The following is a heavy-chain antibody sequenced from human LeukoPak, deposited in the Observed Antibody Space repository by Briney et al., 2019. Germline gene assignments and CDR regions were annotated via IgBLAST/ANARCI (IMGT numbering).Heavy chain of an antibody. D-gene: IGHD3-16*01. CDR3: ARDPVGGSHPFDAFDI. CDR1: GGSISSYY. J-gene: IGHJ3*02. CDR2: IYYSGST. V-gene: IGHV4-59*12. Sequence: SETLSLTCTVSGGSISSYYWSWIRQPPGKGLEWIGYIYYSGSTNYNPSLKSRVTISVDTSKNQFSLQLNSVTPEDTAVYYCARDPVGGSHPFDAFDIWGQGTMVTVSS.